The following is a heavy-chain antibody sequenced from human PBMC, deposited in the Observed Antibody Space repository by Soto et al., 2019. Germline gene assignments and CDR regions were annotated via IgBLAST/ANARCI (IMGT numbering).Heavy chain of an antibody. CDR2: IIPIFGTA. CDR3: ARAITPGFGVDSYYYYYYGMDV. CDR1: GGTFSSYA. D-gene: IGHD3-10*01. J-gene: IGHJ6*02. Sequence: VKVSCKASGGTFSSYAISLVREAPGQGLEWMGGIIPIFGTANYAQKFQGRVTITADESTSTAYMELSSLRSEDTAVYYCARAITPGFGVDSYYYYYYGMDVWGQGTTVTVSS. V-gene: IGHV1-69*13.